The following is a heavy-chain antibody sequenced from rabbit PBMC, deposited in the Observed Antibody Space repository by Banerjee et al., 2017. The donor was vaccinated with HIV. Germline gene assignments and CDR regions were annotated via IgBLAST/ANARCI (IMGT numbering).Heavy chain of an antibody. V-gene: IGHV1S45*01. CDR1: GFTLSNYW. D-gene: IGHD4-1*01. CDR2: INTSSGST. CDR3: ARDLAGVIGWNFDL. Sequence: QEQLEESGGDLVKPGASLTLTCKASGFTLSNYWICWVRQAPGKGLEWIACINTSSGSTVYATWAKGRFTISRTSSTTVALQMTSLTAADTATYFCARDLAGVIGWNFDLWGPGTLVTVS. J-gene: IGHJ4*01.